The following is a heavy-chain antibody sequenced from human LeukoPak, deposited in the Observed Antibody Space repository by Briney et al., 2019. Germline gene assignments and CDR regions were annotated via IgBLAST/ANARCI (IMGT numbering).Heavy chain of an antibody. CDR1: GGTFSSYA. D-gene: IGHD2-2*02. CDR3: ARSSPWYCSSTSCYTHFDY. CDR2: IIPIFGTA. J-gene: IGHJ4*02. V-gene: IGHV1-69*01. Sequence: SVKVSCKASGGTFSSYAISWVRQAPGQGLEWMRGIIPIFGTANYAQKFQGRVTITADESTSTAYMELSSLRSEDTAVYYCARSSPWYCSSTSCYTHFDYWGQGTLVTVSS.